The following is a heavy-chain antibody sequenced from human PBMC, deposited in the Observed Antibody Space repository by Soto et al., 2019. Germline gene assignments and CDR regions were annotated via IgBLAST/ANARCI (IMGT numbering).Heavy chain of an antibody. CDR3: AKAGYCVSTSCDFPFDY. Sequence: EVQLLESGGGLVQPGGSLRLSCAASEFTFSTHAMTWVRQAPGKGLEWVSSISGSGGSTYYADSVKGRFTISRDNSKNTLYLQMNSLRAEDAAVYSCAKAGYCVSTSCDFPFDYWGQGTLVTVSS. V-gene: IGHV3-23*01. CDR2: ISGSGGST. CDR1: EFTFSTHA. D-gene: IGHD2-2*01. J-gene: IGHJ4*02.